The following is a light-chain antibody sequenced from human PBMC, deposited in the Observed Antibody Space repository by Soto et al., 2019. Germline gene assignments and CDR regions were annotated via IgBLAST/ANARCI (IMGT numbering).Light chain of an antibody. V-gene: IGKV3-11*01. CDR1: QSVSSY. Sequence: EIVLTQSPATLSLSPGERATLSCRASQSVSSYLAWYQQKPGQAPRLLIYDASNGATGIPARFSGSWSGTDFTLTISSLEPDDCAVYYCQQRSNWPPTFGGGTKVEIK. CDR3: QQRSNWPPT. CDR2: DAS. J-gene: IGKJ4*01.